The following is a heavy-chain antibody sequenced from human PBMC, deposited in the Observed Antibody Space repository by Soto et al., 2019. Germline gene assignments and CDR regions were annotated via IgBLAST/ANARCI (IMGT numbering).Heavy chain of an antibody. D-gene: IGHD5-12*01. CDR2: INHSGST. CDR3: AGGITEGGYDRIDY. CDR1: GGSFSGYY. Sequence: PSETLSLTCAVYGGSFSGYYWSWIRQPPGKGLEWIGEINHSGSTNYNPSLKSRVTISVDTSKNQFSLKLSSVTAADTAVYYCAGGITEGGYDRIDYCGQGTLVTVSS. V-gene: IGHV4-34*01. J-gene: IGHJ4*02.